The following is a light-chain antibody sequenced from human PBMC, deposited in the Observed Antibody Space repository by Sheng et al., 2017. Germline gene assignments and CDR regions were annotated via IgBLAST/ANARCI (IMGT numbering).Light chain of an antibody. CDR2: AAS. Sequence: IQLTQSPSSLSASVGDRVTFTCRASQDISKSLAWYQQKPGEAPKLLVYAASTGRNGVPSRFSGRGSGTDFTLTISSLQPEDSATYICQQLNNYPLTFGGGTKVEIK. CDR3: QQLNNYPLT. V-gene: IGKV1-9*01. J-gene: IGKJ4*01. CDR1: QDISKS.